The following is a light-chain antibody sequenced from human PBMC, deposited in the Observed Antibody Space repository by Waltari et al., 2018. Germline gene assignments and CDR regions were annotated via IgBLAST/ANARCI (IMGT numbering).Light chain of an antibody. CDR2: DAS. V-gene: IGKV3-11*01. CDR3: QQRSDWPLT. J-gene: IGKJ4*01. CDR1: QSVSSF. Sequence: EIVLTQSPATLSLSPGERATLSCRASQSVSSFFAWYQQKPGQAPSLRLYDASNRATGIPARFSGSGSGTAFTLTISSLEPEDIAVYYCQQRSDWPLTFGGGTKVEIK.